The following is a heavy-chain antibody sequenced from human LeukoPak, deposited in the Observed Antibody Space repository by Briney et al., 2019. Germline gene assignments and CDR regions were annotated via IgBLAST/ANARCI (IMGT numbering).Heavy chain of an antibody. J-gene: IGHJ3*02. V-gene: IGHV4-34*01. CDR1: GGSFSGYY. CDR2: INHSGST. Sequence: SETLSLTCAVYGGSFSGYYWGWIRQPPGKGLEWIGEINHSGSTNYNPSLKSRVTISVDTSKNQFSLKLSSVTAADTAVYYCARSPRGWLVRTFDIWGQGTMVTVSS. CDR3: ARSPRGWLVRTFDI. D-gene: IGHD6-19*01.